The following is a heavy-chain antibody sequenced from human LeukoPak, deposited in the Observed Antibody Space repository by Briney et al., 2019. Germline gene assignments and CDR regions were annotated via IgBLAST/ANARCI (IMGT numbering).Heavy chain of an antibody. CDR3: ARTAGVAVAGSRQYFDY. Sequence: SETLSLTCTVSGGSITTSSYYWGWIRQPPERGLEWIGSFYYSGSTYYHPSLKSRVTISVDTSENKFSLYLSSVTAADTAVYYCARTAGVAVAGSRQYFDYWGQGTLVTVFS. CDR1: GGSITTSSYY. CDR2: FYYSGST. V-gene: IGHV4-39*01. D-gene: IGHD6-19*01. J-gene: IGHJ4*02.